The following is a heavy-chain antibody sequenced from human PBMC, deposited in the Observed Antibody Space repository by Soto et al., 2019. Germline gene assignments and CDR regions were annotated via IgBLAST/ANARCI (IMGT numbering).Heavy chain of an antibody. J-gene: IGHJ4*02. Sequence: GGSLRLSCAASGFTFSRHGMKWVRQAPGKGLEWVSYISSSSSTLYYADSVKGRFTISRDNAENSLYLQMNSLRDEDTAVYYCARVGGSLSVTTNPIDYWGQGTLVTVSS. V-gene: IGHV3-48*02. CDR3: ARVGGSLSVTTNPIDY. D-gene: IGHD2-15*01. CDR1: GFTFSRHG. CDR2: ISSSSSTL.